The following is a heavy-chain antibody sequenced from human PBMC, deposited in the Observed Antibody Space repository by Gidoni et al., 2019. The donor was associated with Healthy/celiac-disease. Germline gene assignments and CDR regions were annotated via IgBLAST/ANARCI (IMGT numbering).Heavy chain of an antibody. Sequence: QVQLVQSGAEVKTPGASVKVSCKVSGYTLTELSMHWVRQAPGNGLEWMGGFDPEDGETIYAQQFQGRVTMAEDTSTDTAYMELSSLRSEDTAVYYCATGAPLVYGDYGPPLDWGQGTLVTVSS. D-gene: IGHD4-17*01. CDR2: FDPEDGET. CDR3: ATGAPLVYGDYGPPLD. V-gene: IGHV1-24*01. J-gene: IGHJ4*02. CDR1: GYTLTELS.